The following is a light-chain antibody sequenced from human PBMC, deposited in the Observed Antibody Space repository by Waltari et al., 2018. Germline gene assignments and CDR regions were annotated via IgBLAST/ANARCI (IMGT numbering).Light chain of an antibody. CDR1: QSIGNN. Sequence: IQMTQSPSSLSASVGDTVTITCQASQSIGNNLNWYQQKPGQAPKLLIYRTSSLQTGIPFRFSGSGSGMYFTITISSLQPSDFATYYCQQGYAYPLIFGPGTKLDI. CDR3: QQGYAYPLI. V-gene: IGKV1-6*01. J-gene: IGKJ3*01. CDR2: RTS.